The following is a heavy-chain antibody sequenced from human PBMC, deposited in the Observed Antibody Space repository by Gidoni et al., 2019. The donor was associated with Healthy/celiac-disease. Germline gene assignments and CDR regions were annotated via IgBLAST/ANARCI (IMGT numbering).Heavy chain of an antibody. CDR2: ISGSGGST. D-gene: IGHD5-18*01. CDR1: GFTFSSYA. J-gene: IGHJ4*02. Sequence: EVQLLESGGGLVQPGGSLRLSCTASGFTFSSYAMSWVRQAPGKGLEWVSAISGSGGSTYYADSGKGRVTISRDKSKNALYLKMNSLRAEDTAVYYCAKVRGYSYGFDYWGQGTLVTVSS. CDR3: AKVRGYSYGFDY. V-gene: IGHV3-23*01.